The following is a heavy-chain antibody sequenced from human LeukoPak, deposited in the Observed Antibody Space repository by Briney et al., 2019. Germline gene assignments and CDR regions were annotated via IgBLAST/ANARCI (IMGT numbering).Heavy chain of an antibody. CDR2: ISGTGST. CDR3: TNYIGDKTNY. Sequence: PGRSLRPSCAASGFIISSYAMNWVRHAPGKGLEWVSGISGTGSTFYADSVRGRFTISRDNSMSTMYLQMSSLRAEDAAIYYCTNYIGDKTNYWGQGTLVTVSS. V-gene: IGHV3-23*01. J-gene: IGHJ4*02. CDR1: GFIISSYA. D-gene: IGHD2-21*01.